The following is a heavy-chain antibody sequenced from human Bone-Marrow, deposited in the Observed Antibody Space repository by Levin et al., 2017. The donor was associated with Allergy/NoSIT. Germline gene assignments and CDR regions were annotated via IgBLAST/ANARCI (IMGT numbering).Heavy chain of an antibody. J-gene: IGHJ3*01. CDR2: MDPADSHS. D-gene: IGHD2-21*01. CDR1: GSMFANLW. Sequence: PGGSLRLSCKGSGSMFANLWIAWVRQMPGKGLEYLGRMDPADSHSDYSPSFQGHVTFSADKSISTAYLQWDSLKASDTAMYFCARGDGDAFDVWGQGTMVIVSS. V-gene: IGHV5-10-1*01. CDR3: ARGDGDAFDV.